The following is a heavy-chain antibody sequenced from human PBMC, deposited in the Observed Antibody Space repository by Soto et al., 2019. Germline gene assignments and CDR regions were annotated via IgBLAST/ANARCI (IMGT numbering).Heavy chain of an antibody. CDR2: ISGSGGST. D-gene: IGHD1-7*01. Sequence: GGSLRLSCAASGFTFSSYAMHWVRQAPGKGLEWVAVISGSGGSTYYADSVKGRFTISRDSSKNTLYLQMNSLRAEDTAVYYCAKGNSWSPALVLDIWGQGTMVTVSS. V-gene: IGHV3-23*01. CDR3: AKGNSWSPALVLDI. CDR1: GFTFSSYA. J-gene: IGHJ3*02.